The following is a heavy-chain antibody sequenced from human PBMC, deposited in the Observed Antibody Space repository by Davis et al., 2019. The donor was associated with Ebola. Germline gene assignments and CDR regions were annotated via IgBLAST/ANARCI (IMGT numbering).Heavy chain of an antibody. J-gene: IGHJ4*02. CDR3: AREASGGYSGYDPRHFDY. CDR1: GFTFSSYW. CDR2: INSDGSST. D-gene: IGHD5-12*01. Sequence: GESLKISCAASGFTFSSYWMHWVRQAPGKGLVWVSRINSDGSSTSYADSVKGRFTISRDNAKNTLYLQMNSLRAEDTAVYYCAREASGGYSGYDPRHFDYWGQGTLVTVSS. V-gene: IGHV3-74*01.